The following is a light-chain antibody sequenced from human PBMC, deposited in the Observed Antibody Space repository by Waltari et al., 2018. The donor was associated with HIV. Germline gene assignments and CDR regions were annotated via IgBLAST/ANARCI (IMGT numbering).Light chain of an antibody. CDR2: GAY. V-gene: IGKV3-20*01. J-gene: IGKJ1*01. Sequence: ETVLTQSPGTLSLSPGERATLSCRASQSVSDNYVAWYQQTPGQAPRRLIYGAYSRATGIPDRFSGSGSGTEFTRSSSRLEPEDFAVYYCQQYGSPPETFGQGTKVEIK. CDR3: QQYGSPPET. CDR1: QSVSDNY.